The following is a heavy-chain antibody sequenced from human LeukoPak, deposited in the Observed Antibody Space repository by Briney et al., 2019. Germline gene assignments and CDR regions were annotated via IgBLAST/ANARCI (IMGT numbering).Heavy chain of an antibody. V-gene: IGHV4-59*12. J-gene: IGHJ3*02. Sequence: SETLSLTCTVSGGSISSYYWSWIRQPPGKGLEWIGYIYYSGSTNYNPSLKSRVTISVDASKNQFSLKLTSVTAADTAVYYCATFYYGSGTSHDAFDIWGQGTMVTVSS. CDR2: IYYSGST. CDR3: ATFYYGSGTSHDAFDI. D-gene: IGHD3-10*01. CDR1: GGSISSYY.